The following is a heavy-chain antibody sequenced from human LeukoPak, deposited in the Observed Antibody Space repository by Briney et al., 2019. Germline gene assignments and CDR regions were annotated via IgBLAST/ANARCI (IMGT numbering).Heavy chain of an antibody. CDR1: GFTVSSNY. CDR3: ARVQWEDFWSGYYNNYYYYMDV. V-gene: IGHV3-66*02. Sequence: GGSLRLSCAASGFTVSSNYMSWVRQAPGKGLEWVSVIYSGGSTYYADSVKGRFTISRDNSKNTLYLQMNSLRAEDAAVYYCARVQWEDFWSGYYNNYYYYMDVWGKGTTVTVSS. D-gene: IGHD3-3*01. J-gene: IGHJ6*03. CDR2: IYSGGST.